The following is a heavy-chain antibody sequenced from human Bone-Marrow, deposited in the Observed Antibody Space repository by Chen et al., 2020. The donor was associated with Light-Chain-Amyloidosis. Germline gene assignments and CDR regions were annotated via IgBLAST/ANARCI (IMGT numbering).Heavy chain of an antibody. D-gene: IGHD1-26*01. CDR1: GFTFRSYR. CDR2: SSSRGTYI. V-gene: IGHV3-21*02. Sequence: EVQLVESGGGLVKPGGSLRLSCTASGFTFRSYRLNWVRQAPGKGLEWVSSSSSRGTYIYYADSVKGRFTTSRDNARNSLYLQMNSLRAEDTAIYYCARGAVGSTHFDHWGQGTQVTVSS. J-gene: IGHJ4*02. CDR3: ARGAVGSTHFDH.